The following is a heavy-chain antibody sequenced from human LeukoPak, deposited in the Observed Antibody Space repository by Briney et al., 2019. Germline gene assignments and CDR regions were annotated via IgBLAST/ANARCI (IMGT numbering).Heavy chain of an antibody. J-gene: IGHJ4*02. CDR1: GFTFSTYT. Sequence: GGSLRLSCAASGFTFSTYTMNWVRQAPGRGLERVSTINGGGDRYYADSVKGRFTISRDNAKSTLYLQMNSLRAEDTAVYYCAKGGSFFDCWGQGTLVTVSS. CDR2: INGGGDR. V-gene: IGHV3-23*01. CDR3: AKGGSFFDC.